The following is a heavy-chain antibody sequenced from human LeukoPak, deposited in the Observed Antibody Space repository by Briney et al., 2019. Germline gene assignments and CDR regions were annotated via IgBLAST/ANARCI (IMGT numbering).Heavy chain of an antibody. Sequence: GGSLRLSCVASGFAFSDYWMHWVRQAPGKGLEWVSSISSSSSYIYYADSVKGRFTISRDNAKNSLYLQMNSLRAEDTAVYYCARNSGSYSAEDAFDIWGQGTMVTVSS. CDR1: GFAFSDYW. D-gene: IGHD1-26*01. V-gene: IGHV3-21*01. J-gene: IGHJ3*02. CDR2: ISSSSSYI. CDR3: ARNSGSYSAEDAFDI.